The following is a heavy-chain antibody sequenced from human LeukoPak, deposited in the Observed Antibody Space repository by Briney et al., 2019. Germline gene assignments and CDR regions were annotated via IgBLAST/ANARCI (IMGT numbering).Heavy chain of an antibody. CDR3: VAGTYSYYFDY. J-gene: IGHJ4*02. V-gene: IGHV5-51*01. CDR2: IYPGDSDI. D-gene: IGHD3-10*01. CDR1: GYSSTSYW. Sequence: GESLKISCKGSGYSSTSYWIGWVRQMPGEGLEWMGIIYPGDSDITYSPSLQGQVTISADKSISTAYLQWSSLKASDTAMYYCVAGTYSYYFDYWGQGTLVTVSS.